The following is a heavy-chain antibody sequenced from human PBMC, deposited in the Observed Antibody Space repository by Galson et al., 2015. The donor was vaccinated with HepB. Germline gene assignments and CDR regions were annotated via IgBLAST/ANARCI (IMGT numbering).Heavy chain of an antibody. Sequence: SVKVSCKASGYTFSTYYMHWVRQAPGQGLEWMGIINPGGGYTIYAQKFQDRVTMTRDTSTSTVYLQLSSLRSEDTAVYYCARGVLLWDGPDYWGQGTLVTVSS. CDR1: GYTFSTYY. J-gene: IGHJ4*02. V-gene: IGHV1-46*01. CDR3: ARGVLLWDGPDY. D-gene: IGHD3-10*01. CDR2: INPGGGYT.